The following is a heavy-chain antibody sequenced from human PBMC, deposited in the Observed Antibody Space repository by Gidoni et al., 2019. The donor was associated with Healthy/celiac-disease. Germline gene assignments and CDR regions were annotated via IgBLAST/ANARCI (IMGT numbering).Heavy chain of an antibody. V-gene: IGHV4-34*01. CDR1: GGSFSGYY. Sequence: QVQLQQWGAGLLKPSETLSLTCAVYGGSFSGYYWSWIRQPPWKGLEWIGEINHSGSTNYNPSLQSRVTISVATSKNQFSLKLSSVTAADTAVYYCARGCPIAARTVSFPPYYYYYMDVWGKGTTVTVSS. CDR2: INHSGST. J-gene: IGHJ6*03. CDR3: ARGCPIAARTVSFPPYYYYYMDV. D-gene: IGHD6-6*01.